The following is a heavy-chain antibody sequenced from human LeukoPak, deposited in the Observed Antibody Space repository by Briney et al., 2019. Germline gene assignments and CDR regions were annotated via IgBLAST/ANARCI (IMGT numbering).Heavy chain of an antibody. J-gene: IGHJ6*02. D-gene: IGHD6-19*01. CDR1: GYTFTSYY. CDR3: ARGRAVAGIYYYYGMDV. CDR2: INPSGGST. Sequence: ASVKVSCKASGYTFTSYYMHWVRQAPGQGLEWMGIINPSGGSTSYAQKFRGRVTMTRDTSTSTVYMELSSLRSEDTAVYYCARGRAVAGIYYYYGMDVWGQGTTVTVSS. V-gene: IGHV1-46*01.